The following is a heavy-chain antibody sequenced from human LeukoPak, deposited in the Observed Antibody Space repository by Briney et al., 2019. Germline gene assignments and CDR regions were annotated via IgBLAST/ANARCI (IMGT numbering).Heavy chain of an antibody. D-gene: IGHD3-22*01. J-gene: IGHJ4*02. CDR2: INQDGSEI. V-gene: IGHV3-7*05. CDR1: GFTFSRYW. CDR3: ARDESYSSDY. Sequence: PGGSLRLSCAASGFTFSRYWMSWVRQAPGKGLEWLANINQDGSEIYYVDSVKGRFTISRDNAKNSLYLQMNGLRAEDTAVYYCARDESYSSDYWGQGTLVTVSS.